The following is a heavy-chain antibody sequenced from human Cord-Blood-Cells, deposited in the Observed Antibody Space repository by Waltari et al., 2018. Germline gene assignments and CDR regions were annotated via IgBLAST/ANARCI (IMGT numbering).Heavy chain of an antibody. CDR3: ARRGVTGGALDAFDI. D-gene: IGHD7-27*01. CDR2: INAGNGNT. J-gene: IGHJ3*02. V-gene: IGHV1-3*01. CDR1: GYTFTSYA. Sequence: QVQLVQSGAEVKKPGASVKVSCKASGYTFTSYAMHWVRQAPGQRLEWMGWINAGNGNTKYSQKFQGRVTITRDTSASTAYMELSSLGSEDTAVYYCARRGVTGGALDAFDIWGQGTMVTVSS.